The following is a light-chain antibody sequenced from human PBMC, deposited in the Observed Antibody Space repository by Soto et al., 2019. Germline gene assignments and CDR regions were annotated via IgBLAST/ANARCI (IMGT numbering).Light chain of an antibody. CDR3: MQGTHWPFT. CDR1: QSLVFRNGATF. CDR2: KVS. V-gene: IGKV2-30*01. J-gene: IGKJ2*01. Sequence: DAVMTQSPVSLPVTLGQPAAISCRSSQSLVFRNGATFLNWFHQRPGQSPRRLIYKVSNRDSGVPDRFSGSGSGTDFTLRISRVEAEDVGIYYCMQGTHWPFTFGQGTKLEIK.